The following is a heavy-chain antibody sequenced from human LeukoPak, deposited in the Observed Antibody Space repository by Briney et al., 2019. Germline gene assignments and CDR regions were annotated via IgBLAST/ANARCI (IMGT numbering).Heavy chain of an antibody. CDR3: ARVGRSGYVWLDY. Sequence: ASVKVSCKASGYTFTSYYMHWVRQAPGQGLEWMGIINPSGGSTSYADSVKGRFTISRDNAKNTLYLQMNSLRAEDTAVYYCARVGRSGYVWLDYWGQGTLVTVSS. V-gene: IGHV1-46*04. CDR2: INPSGGST. J-gene: IGHJ4*02. CDR1: GYTFTSYY. D-gene: IGHD5-12*01.